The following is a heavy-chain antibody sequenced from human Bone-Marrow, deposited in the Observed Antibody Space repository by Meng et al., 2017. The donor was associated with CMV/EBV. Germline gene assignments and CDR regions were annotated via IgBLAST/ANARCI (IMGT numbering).Heavy chain of an antibody. CDR3: ERDPRAYIDY. J-gene: IGHJ4*02. Sequence: SLKISCASSGFTFSSDSMNWVRQAPGKGLEWVSSISSSSSYIYYADSVKGRFTISRDNAKNSMYLQMNSMRAEDTAVYYCERDPRAYIDYWGQGTLVTVSS. CDR2: ISSSSSYI. CDR1: GFTFSSDS. V-gene: IGHV3-21*01.